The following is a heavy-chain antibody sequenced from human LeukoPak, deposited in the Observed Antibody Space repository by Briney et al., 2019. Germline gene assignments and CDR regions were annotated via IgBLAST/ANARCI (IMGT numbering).Heavy chain of an antibody. D-gene: IGHD2-15*01. V-gene: IGHV1-18*01. CDR2: ISAYYGTT. CDR1: GYTFTSYG. J-gene: IGHJ4*02. CDR3: ARGGQDIVVVVAATLDYLTTLFDY. Sequence: ASVKVSCKASGYTFTSYGINWVRQAPGQGLEWMGWISAYYGTTNYAQKFKGRVTMTRDTSISTAYMELSRLRSDDTAVYYCARGGQDIVVVVAATLDYLTTLFDYWGQGTLVTVSS.